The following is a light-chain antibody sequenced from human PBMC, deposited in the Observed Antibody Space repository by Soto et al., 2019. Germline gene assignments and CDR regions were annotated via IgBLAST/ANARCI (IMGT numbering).Light chain of an antibody. V-gene: IGKV3-20*01. CDR1: QSVSSAY. CDR2: GTF. Sequence: EIVLTQSPGTLSLSPGERTTLSCRASQSVSSAYLAWYQQKPGQAPRLLIYGTFNRASGVPDRFSGSGSETDFTLIISRLEPEDFAVYYCHQYDISPFTFGQGTRLDI. J-gene: IGKJ5*01. CDR3: HQYDISPFT.